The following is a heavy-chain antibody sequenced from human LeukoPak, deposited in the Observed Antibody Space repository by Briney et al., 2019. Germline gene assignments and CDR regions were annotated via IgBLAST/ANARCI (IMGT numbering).Heavy chain of an antibody. D-gene: IGHD4-17*01. CDR3: ARQDYGDYFLGWFDP. CDR2: IIPIFGTA. Sequence: ASVKVSCKASGGTFSSYAISWVRQAPGQGLEWMGGIIPIFGTANYAQKFQGRVTITADESTSTAYMELSSLRSEDTAVYYCARQDYGDYFLGWFDPWGQGTLVTVSS. CDR1: GGTFSSYA. J-gene: IGHJ5*02. V-gene: IGHV1-69*01.